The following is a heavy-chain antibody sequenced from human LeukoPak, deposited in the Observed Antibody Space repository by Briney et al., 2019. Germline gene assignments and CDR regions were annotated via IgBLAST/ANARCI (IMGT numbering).Heavy chain of an antibody. CDR3: AKTGYSSGWYRIWDY. CDR2: ISGSGGSA. J-gene: IGHJ4*02. D-gene: IGHD6-19*01. Sequence: LGGSLRLSCAASGFTFSSFEMSWVRQAPGKGLEWVSAISGSGGSAYYADSVKGRFTISRDNSRNSLSLQMNSLRAEDTALYYCAKTGYSSGWYRIWDYWGQGTLVTVSS. CDR1: GFTFSSFE. V-gene: IGHV3-23*01.